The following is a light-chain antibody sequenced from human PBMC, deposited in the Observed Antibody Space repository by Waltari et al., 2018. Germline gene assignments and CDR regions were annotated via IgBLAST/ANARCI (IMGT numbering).Light chain of an antibody. CDR1: SSDVGGYKY. J-gene: IGLJ2*01. CDR2: DVT. V-gene: IGLV2-11*01. CDR3: CSYAGGDTVV. Sequence: QSALTQPRSVSGSPGQSVTIPRTGTSSDVGGYKYVSWYQQPPGKAPKLMISDVTERPSGVPDRFSGSKSGNTASLTISGLQAEDEGDYYCCSYAGGDTVVFGGGTKLTVL.